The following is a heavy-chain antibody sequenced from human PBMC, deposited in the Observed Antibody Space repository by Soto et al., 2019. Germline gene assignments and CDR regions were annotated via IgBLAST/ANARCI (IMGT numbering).Heavy chain of an antibody. Sequence: QVQLVQSGAEVKKPGSSVKVSCKASGGTFSSYAISWVRQAPGQGLEWMGGIIPIFGTANYAQKFQGRVTITAHESTSTAYMELSSLRSEDTAVYYCAGTKRITNFGVVKRGWFDPWGQGTLVTVSS. J-gene: IGHJ5*02. CDR2: IIPIFGTA. CDR1: GGTFSSYA. CDR3: AGTKRITNFGVVKRGWFDP. D-gene: IGHD3-3*01. V-gene: IGHV1-69*01.